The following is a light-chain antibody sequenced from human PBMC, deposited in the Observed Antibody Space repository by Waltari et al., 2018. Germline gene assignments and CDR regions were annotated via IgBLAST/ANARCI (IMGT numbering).Light chain of an antibody. J-gene: IGLJ2*01. CDR2: DVT. Sequence: QSALTQPASVSESPGQSITISCTGTSTDVGSYNYVSWYQQYPGKSPQLIIYDVTPLPSGTSTRFSGSKSGNTASLTISGLQAEDEADYFCNSHSTTTPVVFGGGTKVTVL. CDR1: STDVGSYNY. CDR3: NSHSTTTPVV. V-gene: IGLV2-14*03.